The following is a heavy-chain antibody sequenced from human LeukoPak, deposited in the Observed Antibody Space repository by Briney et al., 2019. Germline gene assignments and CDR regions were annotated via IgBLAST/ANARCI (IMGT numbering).Heavy chain of an antibody. V-gene: IGHV4-4*02. D-gene: IGHD4-17*01. CDR3: ARTGSTVTMLYPFDH. J-gene: IGHJ4*02. Sequence: SGTLSLTCAVSGGSISSSNWWSWVGQPPGKGREWIGEIYHSGSTNYNPSLKSRVTISVDKSKDQFSLKLSSVTAADTAVYYCARTGSTVTMLYPFDHWGQGTLVTVSS. CDR1: GGSISSSNW. CDR2: IYHSGST.